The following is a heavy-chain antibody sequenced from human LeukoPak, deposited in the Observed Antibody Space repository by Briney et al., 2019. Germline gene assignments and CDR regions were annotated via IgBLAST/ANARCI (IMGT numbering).Heavy chain of an antibody. J-gene: IGHJ2*01. CDR2: IYYSGNT. CDR1: GGSVSSGSYY. V-gene: IGHV4-61*01. CDR3: ARVYDSSGYLYWYFDL. D-gene: IGHD3-22*01. Sequence: SETLSLTCTVSGGSVSSGSYYWSWIRQPPGKGLEWIGYIYYSGNTNYNPSLKSRVTISVDTSKSQFSLKLSSVTAADTAVYYCARVYDSSGYLYWYFDLWGRGTLVTVSS.